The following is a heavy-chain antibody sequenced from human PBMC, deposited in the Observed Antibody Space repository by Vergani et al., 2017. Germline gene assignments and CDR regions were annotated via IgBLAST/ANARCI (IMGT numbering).Heavy chain of an antibody. CDR1: GGSISSSSYY. V-gene: IGHV4-39*01. CDR2: IYYSGST. Sequence: QLQLQESGPGLVKPSETLSLTCTVSGGSISSSSYYWGWIRQPPGKGMEWIGSIYYSGSTYYNPSLKSRVTISVDTSKNQFSLKLSSVTAADTAVYYWARLKIRTVGGMDVWGQGTTVTVSS. CDR3: ARLKIRTVGGMDV. J-gene: IGHJ6*02.